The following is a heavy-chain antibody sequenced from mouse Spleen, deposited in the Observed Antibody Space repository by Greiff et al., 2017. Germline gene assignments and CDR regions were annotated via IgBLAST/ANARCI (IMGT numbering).Heavy chain of an antibody. CDR3: ARRIYDGYYVAMDY. Sequence: VQLQQSGTVLARPGASVKMSCKTSGYTFTSYWMPWVKQRPGQGLEWIGAIYPGNSDTSYNQKFKGKAKLTAVTSASTAYMELSSLTSEDSAVYYCARRIYDGYYVAMDYWGQGTSVTVSS. V-gene: IGHV1-5*01. CDR2: IYPGNSDT. D-gene: IGHD2-3*01. J-gene: IGHJ4*01. CDR1: GYTFTSYW.